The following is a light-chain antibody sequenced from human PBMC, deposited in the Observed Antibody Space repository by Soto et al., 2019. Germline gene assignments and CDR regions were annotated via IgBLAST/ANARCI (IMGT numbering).Light chain of an antibody. V-gene: IGLV2-23*02. CDR1: SSDVGSYDL. CDR3: SSYAGSSTFVV. Sequence: QSALTQPAPVSGSPGQSITISCTGTSSDVGSYDLVSWYQQHPGKAPKLMIYEVTKRPSGVSNRFSGSKSGNTASLTISGLQAEDEADYYCSSYAGSSTFVVFGGGTKLTVL. CDR2: EVT. J-gene: IGLJ2*01.